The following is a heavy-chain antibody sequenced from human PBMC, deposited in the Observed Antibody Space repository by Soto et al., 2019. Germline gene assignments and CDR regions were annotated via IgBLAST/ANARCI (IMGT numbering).Heavy chain of an antibody. CDR3: ARDLSLGIAAAAAQ. Sequence: ASVKVSCKASGYTFTSYYMHWVRQAPGQGLEWMGIINPSGGSTSYAQKFQRRVTMTRDTSTRTVYMELSSLRSEDKAVYYCARDLSLGIAAAAAQWAQGTLLTVSP. V-gene: IGHV1-46*01. CDR2: INPSGGST. J-gene: IGHJ4*02. CDR1: GYTFTSYY. D-gene: IGHD6-13*01.